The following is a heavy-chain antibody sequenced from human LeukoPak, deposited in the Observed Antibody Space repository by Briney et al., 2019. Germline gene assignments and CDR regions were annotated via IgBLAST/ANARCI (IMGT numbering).Heavy chain of an antibody. J-gene: IGHJ4*02. CDR1: GYSFTTYW. V-gene: IGHV5-51*01. Sequence: KPGESLKISCRGSGYSFTTYWIGWVRQMPGKGLEWMGIIYPGDSDTRYSPSFQGQVTMSADKSINTAYLQWSRLKASDTAMYYCARRQGCSSTSCPPDSWGQGTLVTVSS. D-gene: IGHD2-2*01. CDR2: IYPGDSDT. CDR3: ARRQGCSSTSCPPDS.